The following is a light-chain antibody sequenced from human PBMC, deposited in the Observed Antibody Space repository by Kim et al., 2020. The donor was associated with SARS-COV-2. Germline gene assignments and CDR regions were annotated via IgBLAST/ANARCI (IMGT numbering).Light chain of an antibody. Sequence: EIVLTQSPATLSLSPGERATLSCRASQSVGDLLAWFQLKPGQAPRLLIYDASNRATDIPARFSGSGSGTDFTLTISSLEPEDFAVYYCQQRRDWFTFGQGTKVEIK. J-gene: IGKJ2*01. CDR3: QQRRDWFT. V-gene: IGKV3-11*01. CDR2: DAS. CDR1: QSVGDL.